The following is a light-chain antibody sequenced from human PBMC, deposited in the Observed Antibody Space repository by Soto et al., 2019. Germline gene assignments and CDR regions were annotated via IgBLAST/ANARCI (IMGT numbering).Light chain of an antibody. J-gene: IGKJ4*01. V-gene: IGKV3-20*01. CDR1: QSVSNSY. CDR3: QQYGSSHLT. Sequence: EIVLTQSPGTLSLSPGERATLSCRASQSVSNSYLAWYQQKPGQAPRLLIYGASSRATGIPDRFSGSGSATDFTLTISRLEPEDFAVYYCQQYGSSHLTFGGGTKVEIK. CDR2: GAS.